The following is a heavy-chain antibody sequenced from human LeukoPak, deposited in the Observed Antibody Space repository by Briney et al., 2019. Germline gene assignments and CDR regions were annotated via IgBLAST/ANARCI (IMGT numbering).Heavy chain of an antibody. CDR1: GFTFSRYW. V-gene: IGHV3-7*01. D-gene: IGHD6-13*01. CDR2: IKQDGSET. CDR3: ARSAGSSGWYEGYYFDY. Sequence: PGGSPRLSCAASGFTFSRYWMSWVRQAPGKGLEWVANIKQDGSETYYVDSVKGRFTISRDNAQISLYLQMNSLRAEDTAIYYCARSAGSSGWYEGYYFDYWGQGTLVTVSS. J-gene: IGHJ4*02.